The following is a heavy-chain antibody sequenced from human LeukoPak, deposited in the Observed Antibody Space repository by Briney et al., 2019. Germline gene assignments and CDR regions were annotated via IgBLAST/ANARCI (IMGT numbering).Heavy chain of an antibody. J-gene: IGHJ4*02. CDR2: IRYDGSNK. Sequence: PGGSLRLSCAASGFTFSSYGMHWVRQAPGKGLEWVAFIRYDGSNKYYADSLKGRFTISRDNSKNTLYLQMNSLRAEDTAVYYCAKDQPDYYDSTGYQSLDYWGQGTLVTVSS. CDR3: AKDQPDYYDSTGYQSLDY. CDR1: GFTFSSYG. V-gene: IGHV3-30*02. D-gene: IGHD3-22*01.